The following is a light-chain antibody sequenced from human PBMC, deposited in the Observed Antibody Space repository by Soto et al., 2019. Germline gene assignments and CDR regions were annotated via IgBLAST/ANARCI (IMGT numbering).Light chain of an antibody. Sequence: QSVLPQPPSASGSPGQSVTISCTGTSSDVGGYNYVSWYQHHPGKVPKLMIYEVSKRPSGVPDRFSGSKSGNTASLTVSGLQAEDEADYYCSSYAGSNTFVFGTGTKVTAL. CDR3: SSYAGSNTFV. CDR1: SSDVGGYNY. CDR2: EVS. J-gene: IGLJ1*01. V-gene: IGLV2-8*01.